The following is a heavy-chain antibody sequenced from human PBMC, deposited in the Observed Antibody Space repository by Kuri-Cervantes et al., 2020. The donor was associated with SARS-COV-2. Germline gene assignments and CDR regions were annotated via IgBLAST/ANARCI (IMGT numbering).Heavy chain of an antibody. CDR1: GFTFSSYA. J-gene: IGHJ4*02. CDR2: IWSDGSNK. CDR3: SRGGYRYDKPGVYFDY. Sequence: GESLKISCAASGFTFSSYAMSWVRRAPGKGLEWVAVIWSDGSNKYYADSVKGRFTISRDNSRNTLYLQMNNLRPEDTAIYFCSRGGYRYDKPGVYFDYWGQGTLVTVSS. V-gene: IGHV3-33*08. D-gene: IGHD5-18*01.